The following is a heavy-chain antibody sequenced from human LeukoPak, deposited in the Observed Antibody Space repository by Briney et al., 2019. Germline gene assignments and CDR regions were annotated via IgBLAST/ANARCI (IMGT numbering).Heavy chain of an antibody. Sequence: ASVKVSCKTSGYRFITYDINWVRQAPGQGLEWMGWINPNSGNAGSAQKFQGRVTITRNISISTAYMELNSLTSEDTAVYYCARGWGSGSPWGQGTLVTVSS. D-gene: IGHD3-10*01. CDR2: INPNSGNA. CDR3: ARGWGSGSP. J-gene: IGHJ5*02. V-gene: IGHV1-8*03. CDR1: GYRFITYD.